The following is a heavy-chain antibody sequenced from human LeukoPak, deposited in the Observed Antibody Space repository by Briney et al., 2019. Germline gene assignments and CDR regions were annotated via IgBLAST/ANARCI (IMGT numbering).Heavy chain of an antibody. J-gene: IGHJ5*02. Sequence: GASVKVSCKASGYTFTSYGISWVRQAPGQGLEWMGWISAYNGNTNYAQKLQGRATMTTDTSTNTAYMELRSLRSDDTAVYYCARGADILTGYYPWFDPWGQGTLVTVSS. V-gene: IGHV1-18*01. CDR1: GYTFTSYG. CDR3: ARGADILTGYYPWFDP. CDR2: ISAYNGNT. D-gene: IGHD3-9*01.